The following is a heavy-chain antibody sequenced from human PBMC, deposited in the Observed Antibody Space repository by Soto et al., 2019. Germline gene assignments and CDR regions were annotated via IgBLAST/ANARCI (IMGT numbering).Heavy chain of an antibody. CDR2: IYYRGST. CDR3: ATQEVGGSYVYTFDP. J-gene: IGHJ5*02. Sequence: PSETLSLTCTVSGCSITSSSYYWGWIRQPPGKGLEWIGSIYYRGSTYYNPSLKSRVTISVDTSKNQFSLKLSSVTAADTAVYYCATQEVGGSYVYTFDPWGQGTQVTVSS. V-gene: IGHV4-39*01. CDR1: GCSITSSSYY. D-gene: IGHD1-26*01.